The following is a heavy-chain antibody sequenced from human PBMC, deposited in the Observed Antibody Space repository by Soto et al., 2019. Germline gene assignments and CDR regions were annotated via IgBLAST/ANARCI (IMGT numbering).Heavy chain of an antibody. CDR3: ARAFEAAAGYFDY. V-gene: IGHV3-30-3*01. D-gene: IGHD6-13*01. Sequence: GESLKISCAASGFTFSSYAMHWVRQAPGKGLEWVAVISYDGSNKYYADSVKGRFTISRDNSKNTLYLQMNSLRAEDTAVYYCARAFEAAAGYFDYWGQGTLVTVSS. J-gene: IGHJ4*02. CDR1: GFTFSSYA. CDR2: ISYDGSNK.